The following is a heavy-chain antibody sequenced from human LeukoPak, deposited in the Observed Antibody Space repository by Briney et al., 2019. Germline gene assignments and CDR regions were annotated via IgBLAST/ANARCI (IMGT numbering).Heavy chain of an antibody. CDR1: GYTFTSYY. CDR3: ASEVAGTLLGFDP. Sequence: ASVKVSCKASGYTFTSYYMHWVRQAPGQGLEWMGGIIPIFGTANYAQKFQGRVTITTDESTSTAYMELSSLRSEDTAVYYCASEVAGTLLGFDPWGQGTLVTVSS. V-gene: IGHV1-69*05. CDR2: IIPIFGTA. D-gene: IGHD6-19*01. J-gene: IGHJ5*02.